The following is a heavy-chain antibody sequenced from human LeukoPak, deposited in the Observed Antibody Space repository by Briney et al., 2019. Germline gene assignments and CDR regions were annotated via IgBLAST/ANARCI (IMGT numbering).Heavy chain of an antibody. CDR1: VGSISSSSYY. Sequence: PSETLSLTCTVSVGSISSSSYYWGWIRQPPGKGLEWIGNIYYSGSTYYNPSLKTRVTISVYTCKNHFSLKLTSVTAADPAVYYCARHVSVDGNWPRPLDYWGQGSLVTVSS. CDR3: ARHVSVDGNWPRPLDY. CDR2: IYYSGST. D-gene: IGHD6-19*01. J-gene: IGHJ4*02. V-gene: IGHV4-39*01.